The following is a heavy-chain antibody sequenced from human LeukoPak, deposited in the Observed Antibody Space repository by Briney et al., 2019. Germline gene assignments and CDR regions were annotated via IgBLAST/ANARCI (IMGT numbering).Heavy chain of an antibody. J-gene: IGHJ4*02. D-gene: IGHD5-18*01. CDR3: ARVDTAMVLPDY. CDR1: GGSISSYY. CDR2: IYYSGST. V-gene: IGHV4-59*12. Sequence: SETLSLTCTVSGGSISSYYWSWIRQPPGKGLEWIGYIYYSGSTNYNPSLKSRVTISVDTSKNQFSLKLSSVTAADTAVYYCARVDTAMVLPDYWGQGTLVTVSS.